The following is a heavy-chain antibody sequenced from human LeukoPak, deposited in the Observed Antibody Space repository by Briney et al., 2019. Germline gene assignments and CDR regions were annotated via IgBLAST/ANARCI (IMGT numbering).Heavy chain of an antibody. D-gene: IGHD3-9*01. V-gene: IGHV3-7*05. CDR3: AAGRYFDLVDY. CDR1: GFTFSSYW. J-gene: IGHJ4*02. Sequence: PGGSLRLSCAASGFTFSSYWMTWVRQAPGKGLEWVANIKEDGSEEYYVDSVKGRFTISRDNAENSLYLQMNSLRSEDTAVYYCAAGRYFDLVDYWGQGTLVTVSS. CDR2: IKEDGSEE.